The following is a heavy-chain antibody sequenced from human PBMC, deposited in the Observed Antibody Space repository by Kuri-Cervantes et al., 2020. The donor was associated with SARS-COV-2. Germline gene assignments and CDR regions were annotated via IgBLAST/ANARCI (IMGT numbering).Heavy chain of an antibody. CDR1: GGSFSDYY. Sequence: SQTLSLTCAVYGGSFSDYYWSWVRQPPGKGLEWIGEINHSGNTNYDPSLKRRVTISIDTSKNQLSLKLSSVTAADTAVYYCVKGGARMTNSGVVIANWFDPWGQGTLVTVSS. J-gene: IGHJ5*02. CDR3: VKGGARMTNSGVVIANWFDP. V-gene: IGHV4-34*01. CDR2: INHSGNT. D-gene: IGHD3-3*01.